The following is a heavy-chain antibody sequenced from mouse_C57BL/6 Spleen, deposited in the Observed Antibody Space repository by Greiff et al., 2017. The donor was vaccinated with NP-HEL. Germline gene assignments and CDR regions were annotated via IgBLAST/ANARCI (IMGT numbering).Heavy chain of an antibody. D-gene: IGHD1-1*01. Sequence: EVQLVESGGDLVKPGGSLKLSCAASGFTFSSYGMSWVRQTPDKRLEWVATISSGGSYTYYPDSVKGRFTISRDNAKNTLYLQMSSLKSEDTAMYYCARRRDYYGYYAMDYWGQGTSVTVSS. CDR2: ISSGGSYT. V-gene: IGHV5-6*01. J-gene: IGHJ4*01. CDR3: ARRRDYYGYYAMDY. CDR1: GFTFSSYG.